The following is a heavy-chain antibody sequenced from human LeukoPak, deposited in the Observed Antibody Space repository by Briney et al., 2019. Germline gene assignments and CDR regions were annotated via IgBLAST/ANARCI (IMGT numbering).Heavy chain of an antibody. CDR2: NYPGGSDT. V-gene: IGHV5-51*01. J-gene: IGHJ4*02. D-gene: IGHD1-14*01. CDR1: GYSFTSYW. Sequence: GESMNISSKGSGYSFTSYWLGWGRQMPGEGLEWMGINYPGGSDTRYSPSFQGQVTITADTTISTAYLQWSSLKASDTAMYYCARVGFIARRTLLTHNHFDFWGQGTLVTVSS. CDR3: ARVGFIARRTLLTHNHFDF.